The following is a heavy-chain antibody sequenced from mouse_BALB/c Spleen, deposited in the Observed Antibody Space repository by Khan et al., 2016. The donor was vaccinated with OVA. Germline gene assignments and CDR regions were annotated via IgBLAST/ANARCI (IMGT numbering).Heavy chain of an antibody. J-gene: IGHJ3*02. Sequence: EVQLQESGPSLMKPSQTLSLTCSVTGDSITTGYWNWIRKFPGNKLEYMGYIIYTGYTYYNPSLKSRISITRHTSNNQYYLQLNSVTDEDTATYXCARSTYRYAFGYWGQGTLVTVSA. CDR1: GDSITTGY. CDR2: IIYTGYT. CDR3: ARSTYRYAFGY. V-gene: IGHV3-8*02. D-gene: IGHD2-14*01.